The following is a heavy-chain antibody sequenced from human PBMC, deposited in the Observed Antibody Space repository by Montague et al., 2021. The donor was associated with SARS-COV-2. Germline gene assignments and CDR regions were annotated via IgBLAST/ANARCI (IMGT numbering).Heavy chain of an antibody. Sequence: SETLSLTCTVSGGSINSSCCNWSRQPPGKGLELIGNSYYRGSTNSNSTHKTKFTIPVDTSKNQFALKLSSVTAADTAVYYCAREDRWNWFDPWGQGTLVIVSS. J-gene: IGHJ5*02. V-gene: IGHV4-59*01. CDR1: GGSINSSC. CDR2: SYYRGST. D-gene: IGHD5-24*01. CDR3: AREDRWNWFDP.